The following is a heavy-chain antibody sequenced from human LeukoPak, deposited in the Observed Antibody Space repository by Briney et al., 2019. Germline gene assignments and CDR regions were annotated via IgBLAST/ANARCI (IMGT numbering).Heavy chain of an antibody. J-gene: IGHJ3*02. D-gene: IGHD3-10*01. CDR2: INHSGDT. V-gene: IGHV4-59*12. CDR3: ARDIVRGKDAFDI. Sequence: SETLSLTCSVSGGSISSYSWSWIRQSPGKGLEWIGNINHSGDTYYNPSLKSRVTISVDTSKNQFSLQLSSVTAADMAVYYCARDIVRGKDAFDIWGQGTMVTVSS. CDR1: GGSISSYS.